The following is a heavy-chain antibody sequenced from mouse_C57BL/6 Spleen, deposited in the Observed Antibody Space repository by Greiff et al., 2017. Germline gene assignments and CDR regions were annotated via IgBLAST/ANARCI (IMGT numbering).Heavy chain of an antibody. CDR2: IYPGDGDT. D-gene: IGHD1-1*01. CDR3: ARGGVYYGSSDAMDY. Sequence: VQLQESGAELVKPGASVKISCKASGYAFSSYWMNWVKQRPGKGLEWIGQIYPGDGDTNYNGKFKGKATLTADKSSSTAYMQLSSLTSEDSAVYFCARGGVYYGSSDAMDYWGQGTSVTVSS. V-gene: IGHV1-80*01. CDR1: GYAFSSYW. J-gene: IGHJ4*01.